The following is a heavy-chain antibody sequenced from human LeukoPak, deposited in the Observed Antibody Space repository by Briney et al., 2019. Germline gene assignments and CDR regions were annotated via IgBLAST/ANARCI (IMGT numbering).Heavy chain of an antibody. CDR3: ARGPRLTGGYYFDY. CDR2: ISSGSSTI. CDR1: GFSFSTSA. Sequence: GGSLRLSCAASGFSFSTSAMSWVRQAPGKGLEWISYISSGSSTISYADSVKGRFTISRDNAKNSLYLQMNSLRDEDTAVYYCARGPRLTGGYYFDYWGQGTLVTVSS. D-gene: IGHD7-27*01. J-gene: IGHJ4*02. V-gene: IGHV3-48*02.